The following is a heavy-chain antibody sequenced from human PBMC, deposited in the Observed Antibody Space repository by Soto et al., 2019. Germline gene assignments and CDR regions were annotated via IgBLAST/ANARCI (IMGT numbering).Heavy chain of an antibody. Sequence: QVQLVQSGAEVKKPGASVKVSCKASGYTFTSYDINWVRQATGQGLEWMGWMNTNSGNTGYVQKFQGRVTMTRNRSISTAYMELSRLRSEDTAVYFCARERRGMDVWGQGTTVTVSS. CDR2: MNTNSGNT. CDR1: GYTFTSYD. J-gene: IGHJ6*01. CDR3: ARERRGMDV. V-gene: IGHV1-8*01.